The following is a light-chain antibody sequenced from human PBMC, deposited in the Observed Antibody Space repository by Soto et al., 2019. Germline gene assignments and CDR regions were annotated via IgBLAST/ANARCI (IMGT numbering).Light chain of an antibody. CDR2: DAS. CDR3: QQLYLYPLT. CDR1: QAIGSY. Sequence: DIPLTQSPSFLSASVGDRVTIACRASQAIGSYLAWYQQKPGRAPNLLISDASTLQSGVPSRFSGSGSGTEFTLTISSLQPEDSATYYCQQLYLYPLTFGGGTKVEIK. V-gene: IGKV1-9*01. J-gene: IGKJ4*01.